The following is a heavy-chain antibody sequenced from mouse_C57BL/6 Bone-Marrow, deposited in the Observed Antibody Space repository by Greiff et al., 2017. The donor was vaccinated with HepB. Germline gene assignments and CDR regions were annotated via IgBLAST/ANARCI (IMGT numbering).Heavy chain of an antibody. J-gene: IGHJ4*01. CDR3: ARDDSFMDY. V-gene: IGHV5-4*01. CDR1: GFTFSSYA. Sequence: EVKLMESGGGLVKPGGSLKLSCAASGFTFSSYAMSWVRQTPEKRLEWVATISDGGSYTYYPDNVKGRFTISRDNAKNNLYLQMSHLKSEDTAMYYCARDDSFMDYWGQGTSVTVSS. CDR2: ISDGGSYT. D-gene: IGHD2-13*01.